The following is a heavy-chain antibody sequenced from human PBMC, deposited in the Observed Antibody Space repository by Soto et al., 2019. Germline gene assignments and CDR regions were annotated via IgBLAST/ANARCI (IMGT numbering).Heavy chain of an antibody. V-gene: IGHV3-23*01. J-gene: IGHJ4*02. CDR2: ISGSGDST. D-gene: IGHD2-15*01. CDR3: ASRSYCSGGSCYYFDY. CDR1: GFTFSSYA. Sequence: GGSLRLSCAASGFTFSSYAMSWVRQAPGKGLEWVSGISGSGDSTDYADSVKGRFTISRDNSKNTLYLQMNSLRAEDTAVYYCASRSYCSGGSCYYFDYWGQGTLVTVSS.